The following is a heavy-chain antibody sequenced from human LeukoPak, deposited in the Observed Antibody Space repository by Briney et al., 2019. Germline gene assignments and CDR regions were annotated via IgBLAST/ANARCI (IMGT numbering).Heavy chain of an antibody. CDR3: ARTYDFGRGPPGDAFDN. CDR1: GFTFTIFG. V-gene: IGHV3-48*01. D-gene: IGHD3-3*01. CDR2: IDARSGIT. Sequence: PGGSLRLSCAASGFTFTIFGLNWVRQAPGKGPEWVSYIDARSGITYYADSVQGRFTISRDDAKESVFLQMNSLRADDTAVYYCARTYDFGRGPPGDAFDNWGPGTLVIVSP. J-gene: IGHJ3*02.